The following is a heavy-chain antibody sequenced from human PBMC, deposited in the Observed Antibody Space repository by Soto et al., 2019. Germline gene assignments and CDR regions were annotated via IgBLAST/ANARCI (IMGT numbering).Heavy chain of an antibody. CDR1: GFTFSSYW. Sequence: GGSLRLSCAASGFTFSSYWMHWVRQAPGKGLVWVSRINSDGSSTSYADSVKGRFTISRDNAKNTLYLQMNSLRAEDTAVYYCARVLEGPGKGLRYFIYYPGMDVWGQGTTVTVSS. D-gene: IGHD3-9*01. CDR3: ARVLEGPGKGLRYFIYYPGMDV. J-gene: IGHJ6*02. CDR2: INSDGSST. V-gene: IGHV3-74*01.